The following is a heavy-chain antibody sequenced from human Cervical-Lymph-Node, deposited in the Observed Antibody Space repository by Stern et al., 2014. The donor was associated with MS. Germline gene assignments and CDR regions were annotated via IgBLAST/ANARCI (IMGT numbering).Heavy chain of an antibody. D-gene: IGHD3-10*01. Sequence: VQLEESGAEVKKPGASLKVSCTASGYTFTSYYMHWVRQAPGQGLEWIGKINPSGGNTSYAQKFQGRVTMTRDTSTSTVYMELSSLRSEDTAVYYCARESSIISKNGMDVWGQGTTVTVSS. J-gene: IGHJ6*02. CDR3: ARESSIISKNGMDV. CDR1: GYTFTSYY. V-gene: IGHV1-46*01. CDR2: INPSGGNT.